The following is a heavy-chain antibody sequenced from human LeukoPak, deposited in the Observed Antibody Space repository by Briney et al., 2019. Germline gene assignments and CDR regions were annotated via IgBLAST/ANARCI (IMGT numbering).Heavy chain of an antibody. V-gene: IGHV3-7*01. J-gene: IGHJ2*01. CDR2: IKQDGSEK. D-gene: IGHD6-13*01. CDR1: GFTFSSYW. Sequence: GGSLRLSCAASGFTFSSYWMSWVRQAPGKGLEWVANIKQDGSEKSYVDSVKGRFTVSRDNAKNALYLQMNSLRAEDTAVYYCAREPSQQLVRWYFDLWGRGTLVTVSS. CDR3: AREPSQQLVRWYFDL.